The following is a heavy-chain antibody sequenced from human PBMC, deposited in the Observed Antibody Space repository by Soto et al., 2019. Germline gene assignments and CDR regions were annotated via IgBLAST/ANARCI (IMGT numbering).Heavy chain of an antibody. J-gene: IGHJ4*02. V-gene: IGHV4-59*08. Sequence: QVQLQESGPGLVKPSETLSLTCTVSGGSISSYYWSWIRQPPGKGLEWIGYIYYSGSTNYNPSLKSRVTISVYTSKTPSPLKLSSVTAADTAVYYCARRYGGNLDYWGQGTLVTVSS. CDR3: ARRYGGNLDY. CDR2: IYYSGST. CDR1: GGSISSYY. D-gene: IGHD2-15*01.